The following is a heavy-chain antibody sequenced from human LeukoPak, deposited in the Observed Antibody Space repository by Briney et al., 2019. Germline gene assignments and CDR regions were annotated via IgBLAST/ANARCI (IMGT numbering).Heavy chain of an antibody. Sequence: GGSLRLSCTASGFTFRSYWMHWVRQIPGKGLMWVSRISDDGSSASYADSVKGRFTISRDDAKHTLYLQMNSLRAEDTAIYYCVRSGADTFYWGQGTLVTVSS. CDR2: ISDDGSSA. V-gene: IGHV3-74*01. CDR1: GFTFRSYW. J-gene: IGHJ4*02. CDR3: VRSGADTFY. D-gene: IGHD1-26*01.